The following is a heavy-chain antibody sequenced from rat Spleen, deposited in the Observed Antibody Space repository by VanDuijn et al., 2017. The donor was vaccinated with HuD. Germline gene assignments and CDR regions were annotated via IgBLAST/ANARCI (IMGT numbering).Heavy chain of an antibody. Sequence: QVQLKESGPGLVQPSQTLSLTCTVSGFSLTNYGVSWVRQPPGKGLEWIGAIWSGGSTDYSSALKSRLSISRDTSKSQVFLKMNSLQTEDTAIYFCTRDLYYDAYYHHNWFAYWGQGTLVTVSS. CDR1: GFSLTNYG. D-gene: IGHD1-12*03. V-gene: IGHV2-15*01. CDR2: IWSGGST. CDR3: TRDLYYDAYYHHNWFAY. J-gene: IGHJ3*01.